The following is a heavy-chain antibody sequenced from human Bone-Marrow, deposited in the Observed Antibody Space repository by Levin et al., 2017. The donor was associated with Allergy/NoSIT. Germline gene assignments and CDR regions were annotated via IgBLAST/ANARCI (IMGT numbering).Heavy chain of an antibody. CDR2: PDPDDYET. CDR1: GYTLTDLS. D-gene: IGHD3-10*02. Sequence: GESLKISCKVSGYTLTDLSIHWVRQAPGKGLEWMGGPDPDDYETVYAQKFQGRVTMTEDTSTDTAYMELSSLRSDDTALYYCATGVRGLSISAFDYWGQGTLVTVSS. CDR3: ATGVRGLSISAFDY. V-gene: IGHV1-24*01. J-gene: IGHJ4*02.